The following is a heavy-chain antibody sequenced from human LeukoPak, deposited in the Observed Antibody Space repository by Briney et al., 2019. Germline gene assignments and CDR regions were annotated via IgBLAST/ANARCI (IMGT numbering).Heavy chain of an antibody. V-gene: IGHV1-69*13. D-gene: IGHD3-10*01. CDR2: IIPIFGTA. CDR3: ARADGSRFGEFSYGMDV. Sequence: SVKVSCKASGGTFSSYAISWVRQAPGQGLEWMGGIIPIFGTANYAQKFQGGVTITADESTSTAYMELSSLRSEDTAVYYCARADGSRFGEFSYGMDVWGQGTTVTVSS. J-gene: IGHJ6*02. CDR1: GGTFSSYA.